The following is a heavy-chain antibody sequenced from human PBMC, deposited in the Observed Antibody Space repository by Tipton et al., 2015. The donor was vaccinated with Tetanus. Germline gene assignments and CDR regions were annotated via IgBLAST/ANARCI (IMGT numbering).Heavy chain of an antibody. J-gene: IGHJ4*02. CDR2: IGDPRTVI. CDR1: GGSVNAGTYY. Sequence: SLRLSCSVSGGSVNAGTYYWAWVRQPPGKGLEWISYIGDPRTVIQYADSVKGRFTVSRDNSRNTLYLQMSSLRAEDTAVYYCAKTISNDYVAAWGQGTLVTVSS. D-gene: IGHD4-17*01. V-gene: IGHV3-11*03. CDR3: AKTISNDYVAA.